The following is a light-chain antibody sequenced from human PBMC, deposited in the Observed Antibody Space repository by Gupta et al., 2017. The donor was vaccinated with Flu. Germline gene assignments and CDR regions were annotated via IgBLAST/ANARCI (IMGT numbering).Light chain of an antibody. J-gene: IGLJ3*02. V-gene: IGLV3-10*01. CDR3: YSETSKSDLV. CDR2: EDN. CDR1: AVPINY. Sequence: PGQMGVTGFSGCAVPINYVNWYQQKSGQAPDLIIYEDNKRPAGIAESFSGSRSGKPATLTIGGAQVEDGGDYYWYSETSKSDLVFGGGTKVTVL.